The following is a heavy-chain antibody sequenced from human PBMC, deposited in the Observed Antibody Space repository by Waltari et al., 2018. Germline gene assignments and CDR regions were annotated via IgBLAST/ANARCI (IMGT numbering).Heavy chain of an antibody. CDR2: VWDDESQK. CDR1: GFTFSSYG. Sequence: QVQLVESGGGVVRPGRSLSLSCAASGFTFSSYGMHWVRQAPGKGLEWVAVVWDDESQKYYADSLKGRFTISRDNSKNTLYLQMNSLRAEDTAVYYCARENNVGSSPADVWGQGTTVTVSS. V-gene: IGHV3-33*01. D-gene: IGHD1-20*01. CDR3: ARENNVGSSPADV. J-gene: IGHJ6*02.